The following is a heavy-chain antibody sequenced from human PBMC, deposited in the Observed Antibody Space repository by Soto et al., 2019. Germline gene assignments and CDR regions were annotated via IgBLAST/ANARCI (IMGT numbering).Heavy chain of an antibody. V-gene: IGHV4-31*03. CDR2: IYYSGST. CDR3: ARQWGESAGTSRYYYYGMDV. D-gene: IGHD2-2*01. J-gene: IGHJ6*02. Sequence: PSETLSLTCTVSGGSISSGGYYWSWIRQHPGKGLEWIGYIYYSGSTYYNPSLKSRVTISVDTSKNQFSLKLSSVTAADTAVYYCARQWGESAGTSRYYYYGMDVWGQGTTVTVSS. CDR1: GGSISSGGYY.